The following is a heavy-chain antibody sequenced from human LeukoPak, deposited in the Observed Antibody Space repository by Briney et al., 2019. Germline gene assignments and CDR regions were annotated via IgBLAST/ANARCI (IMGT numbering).Heavy chain of an antibody. V-gene: IGHV4-31*03. CDR2: IYYSGST. D-gene: IGHD3-10*01. CDR1: GGSISSGGYY. J-gene: IGHJ4*02. CDR3: ARDSLRGVIRNY. Sequence: PSETLSLTCTVSGGSISSGGYYWSWIRQHPGKGLEWIGYIYYSGSTYYNPSLKSRVTISVDTSKNQFSLKLSSVTAADTAVYYCARDSLRGVIRNYWGQGTLVTVSS.